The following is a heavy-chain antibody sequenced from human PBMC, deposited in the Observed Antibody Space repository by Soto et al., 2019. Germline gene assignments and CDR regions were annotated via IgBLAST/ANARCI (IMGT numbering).Heavy chain of an antibody. CDR1: GFTFSSYA. CDR3: ARVLPGFLEWLLSPYFDY. CDR2: ISGSGGST. J-gene: IGHJ4*02. V-gene: IGHV3-23*01. Sequence: GGSLRLSCAASGFTFSSYAMSWVRQAPGKGLEWVSAISGSGGSTYYADSVKGRFTISRDNAKNSLYLQMNSLRAEDTAVYYCARVLPGFLEWLLSPYFDYWGQGTLVTVSS. D-gene: IGHD3-3*01.